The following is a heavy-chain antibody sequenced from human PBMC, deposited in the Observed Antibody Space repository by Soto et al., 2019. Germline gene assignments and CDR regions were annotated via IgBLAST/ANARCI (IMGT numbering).Heavy chain of an antibody. J-gene: IGHJ5*02. Sequence: PVGSLRLSCAASGFTFSSYEMNWGRQAPGKGLEWWSCMSSSGRTIYYAHSWKGRFTISRDNAKTSMYLQVNSPRAEDKAVYYCARPVPTIWSSRSSAGWFDPWAQATLVTVSS. V-gene: IGHV3-48*03. CDR3: ARPVPTIWSSRSSAGWFDP. D-gene: IGHD2-2*01. CDR1: GFTFSSYE. CDR2: MSSSGRTI.